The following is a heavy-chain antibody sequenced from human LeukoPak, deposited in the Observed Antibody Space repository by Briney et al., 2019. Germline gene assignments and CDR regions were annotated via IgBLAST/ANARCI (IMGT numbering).Heavy chain of an antibody. Sequence: SETLSLTCAVYGGSFSGYYWSWIRQPPGKGLEWIGEINHSGSTNYNPSLKSRVTISVDTSKNQFSPKLSSVTAADTAVYYCARSFSLRGPLYYGMDVWGQGTTVTGSS. V-gene: IGHV4-34*01. CDR2: INHSGST. CDR3: ARSFSLRGPLYYGMDV. D-gene: IGHD3-10*01. CDR1: GGSFSGYY. J-gene: IGHJ6*02.